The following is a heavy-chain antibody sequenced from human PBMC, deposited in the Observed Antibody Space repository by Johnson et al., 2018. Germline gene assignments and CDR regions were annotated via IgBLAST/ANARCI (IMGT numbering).Heavy chain of an antibody. Sequence: QVQLVESGGGVVQPGRSLRLSCAASGFTFSSYDMHWVRQAPGKGLEWVAVISYDGSIKYYADSVKGRFTISRDNSKNTLYLQMNTLRAEDTAVYYCAKGTQMLYYYYMDVWGKGTTVTVSS. CDR3: AKGTQMLYYYYMDV. J-gene: IGHJ6*03. CDR2: ISYDGSIK. D-gene: IGHD2-8*01. V-gene: IGHV3-30*18. CDR1: GFTFSSYD.